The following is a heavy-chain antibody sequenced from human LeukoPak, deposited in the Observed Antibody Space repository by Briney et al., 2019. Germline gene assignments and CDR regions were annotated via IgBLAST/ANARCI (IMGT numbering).Heavy chain of an antibody. Sequence: GGSLRLSCAASGFTFSSYAMSWVRQAPGKGLEWVSAIGSGGSTYYADSVKGRFTISRDNSKSTLNLRMNSLRVEDTAVYYCAKDPRASSAYYYDRLGYWGQGTLVTVSS. J-gene: IGHJ4*02. CDR1: GFTFSSYA. CDR3: AKDPRASSAYYYDRLGY. CDR2: IGSGGST. V-gene: IGHV3-23*01. D-gene: IGHD3-22*01.